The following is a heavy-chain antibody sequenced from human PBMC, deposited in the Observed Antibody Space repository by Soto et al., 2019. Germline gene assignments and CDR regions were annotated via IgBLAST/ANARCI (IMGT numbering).Heavy chain of an antibody. Sequence: SETLSLTCTVSGGSISSYYWSWIRQPPGKGLEWIGYIYYSGSTNYNPSLKSRVTISVDTSKNQFSLKLSSVTAVDTAVYYCASSSYGSGSYYTDPFDYWGQGTLVTVSS. CDR3: ASSSYGSGSYYTDPFDY. D-gene: IGHD3-10*01. CDR1: GGSISSYY. J-gene: IGHJ4*02. V-gene: IGHV4-59*01. CDR2: IYYSGST.